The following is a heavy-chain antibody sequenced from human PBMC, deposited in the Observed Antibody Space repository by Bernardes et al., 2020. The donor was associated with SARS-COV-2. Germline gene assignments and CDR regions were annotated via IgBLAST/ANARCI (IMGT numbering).Heavy chain of an antibody. D-gene: IGHD4-17*01. Sequence: GGSLRLSCAASGFTFSSYAMSWVRQAPGKGLEWVSGISGSGGSTYYADSVKGRFTISRDNSKNTLFLQMNSLRAEDTAVYYCAKDEATVVIPGRHPSDYWGQGTLVTVSS. V-gene: IGHV3-23*01. J-gene: IGHJ4*02. CDR2: ISGSGGST. CDR3: AKDEATVVIPGRHPSDY. CDR1: GFTFSSYA.